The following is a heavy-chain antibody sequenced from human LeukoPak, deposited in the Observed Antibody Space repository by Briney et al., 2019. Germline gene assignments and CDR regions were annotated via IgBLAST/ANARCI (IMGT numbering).Heavy chain of an antibody. CDR2: ISGDGGST. D-gene: IGHD1-7*01. J-gene: IGHJ4*02. CDR3: AKDLNYVLLGFNY. CDR1: GFTFDDYA. V-gene: IGHV3-43*02. Sequence: PGGSLRLSCAASGFTFDDYAMHWVLQVQGRVLDWVSLISGDGGSTYYADSVKGRFTISRDNSKNSLYLQMNSLRTEDTALYYCAKDLNYVLLGFNYWGQGTLVTVSS.